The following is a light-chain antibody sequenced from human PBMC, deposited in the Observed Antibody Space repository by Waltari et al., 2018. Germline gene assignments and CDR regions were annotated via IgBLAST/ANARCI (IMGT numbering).Light chain of an antibody. J-gene: IGKJ3*01. V-gene: IGKV1-5*03. CDR2: KAS. Sequence: DIQMNQSPSTLSASVGDRVTITCRASQSISSWLAWYQQKPGKAPKLLIYKASSLESGVPSRFSGSGSGTEFTLTISSLQPDDFATYYCQQYNNYPFTFGPGTKVDIK. CDR3: QQYNNYPFT. CDR1: QSISSW.